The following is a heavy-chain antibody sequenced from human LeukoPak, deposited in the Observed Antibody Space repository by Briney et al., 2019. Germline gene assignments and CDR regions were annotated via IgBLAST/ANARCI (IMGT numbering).Heavy chain of an antibody. J-gene: IGHJ4*02. CDR1: GFTFSSYA. V-gene: IGHV3-30*04. CDR3: ARALPGYSYGIDY. D-gene: IGHD5-18*01. Sequence: GGSLRLSCAASGFTFSSYAMHGVRQAPGKGLEGVAVISYDGSNKYYADSVKGRFTISRDNSKNTLYLQMNSLRAEDTAVYYCARALPGYSYGIDYWGQGTLVTVSS. CDR2: ISYDGSNK.